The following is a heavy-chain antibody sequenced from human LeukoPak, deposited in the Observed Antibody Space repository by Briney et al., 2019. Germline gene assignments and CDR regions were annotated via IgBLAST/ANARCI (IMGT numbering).Heavy chain of an antibody. CDR2: ISGSGGST. V-gene: IGHV3-23*01. D-gene: IGHD2-15*01. CDR3: ARGYSRAAFDI. J-gene: IGHJ3*02. CDR1: GFTFSSYA. Sequence: GGSLRLSCAASGFTFSSYAMSWVRQAPGKRLEWVSAISGSGGSTYYADSVKGRFTVSRDNGKNSLLLQMNSLRAEDTALYYCARGYSRAAFDIWGQGTVVAVSS.